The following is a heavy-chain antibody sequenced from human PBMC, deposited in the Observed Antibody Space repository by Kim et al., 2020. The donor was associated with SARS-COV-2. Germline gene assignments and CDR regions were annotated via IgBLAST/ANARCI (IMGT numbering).Heavy chain of an antibody. CDR1: GYSFTSYW. D-gene: IGHD1-20*01. J-gene: IGHJ3*02. CDR2: IDSSDSYT. Sequence: GESLKISCKGSGYSFTSYWISWVRQMPGKGLEWMGRIDSSDSYTNYSPSFQGHVTISADKSISTAYLQWSSLKASDTAMYYCARHDNWNDVSAFDIWGQGTMVTVSS. V-gene: IGHV5-10-1*01. CDR3: ARHDNWNDVSAFDI.